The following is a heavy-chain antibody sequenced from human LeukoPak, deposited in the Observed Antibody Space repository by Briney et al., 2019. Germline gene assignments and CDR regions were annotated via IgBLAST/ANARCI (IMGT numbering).Heavy chain of an antibody. Sequence: PGGSLRLSCAASGLTFTSYWMNWVRQAPGKGLEWVANVNQDGSEKNYVDSVKGRFTISGDNARNSLYLQMNSLRAEDSAVYYCASRRGAATDSVYWGQGTLVTVSS. V-gene: IGHV3-7*01. CDR3: ASRRGAATDSVY. CDR1: GLTFTSYW. D-gene: IGHD1-26*01. CDR2: VNQDGSEK. J-gene: IGHJ4*02.